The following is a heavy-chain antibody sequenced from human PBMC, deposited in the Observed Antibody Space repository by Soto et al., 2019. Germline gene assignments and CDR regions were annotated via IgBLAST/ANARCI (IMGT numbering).Heavy chain of an antibody. J-gene: IGHJ5*02. CDR1: GFSLRTYG. V-gene: IGHV3-33*01. CDR2: IWYDRTKK. Sequence: PGGSLRLSCAASGFSLRTYGMHWLRRAPGKGLEWVAFIWYDRTKKFYANSVKGRSTISKDNSNNILYLQMSGLRAEDTAVYYCARDVVKAVAGSVNWFDPWGQGTLVTVSS. D-gene: IGHD6-19*01. CDR3: ARDVVKAVAGSVNWFDP.